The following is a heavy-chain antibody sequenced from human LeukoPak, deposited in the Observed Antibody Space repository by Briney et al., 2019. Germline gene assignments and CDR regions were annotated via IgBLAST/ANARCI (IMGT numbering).Heavy chain of an antibody. CDR3: ARCSGSSTYHSDDY. Sequence: GGSLRLSCATSGFTFNIYWMQWVRQVPGKGLVWVSRIDSNGGGATYADSVKGRFTISRDNAKNSLSLQMNSLRAEDTAVYYCARCSGSSTYHSDDYWGQGTLVTVSS. V-gene: IGHV3-74*03. D-gene: IGHD2-15*01. CDR1: GFTFNIYW. J-gene: IGHJ4*02. CDR2: IDSNGGGA.